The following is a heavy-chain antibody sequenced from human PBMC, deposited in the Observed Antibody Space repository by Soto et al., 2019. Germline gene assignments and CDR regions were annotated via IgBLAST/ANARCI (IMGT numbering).Heavy chain of an antibody. CDR3: ARGVGYADSSGYPFDY. CDR2: INPRSGKT. CDR1: GDTLSTYY. Sequence: VQLVQSGAEVKRPGASVKISCKASGDTLSTYYMHWARQAPGQGLEWMGIINPRSGKTNYPQKFKGRVTMTRDTSTTTVYMELRTLRSEDKAMYYCARGVGYADSSGYPFDYWGQGTLVTVSS. V-gene: IGHV1-46*03. D-gene: IGHD3-22*01. J-gene: IGHJ4*02.